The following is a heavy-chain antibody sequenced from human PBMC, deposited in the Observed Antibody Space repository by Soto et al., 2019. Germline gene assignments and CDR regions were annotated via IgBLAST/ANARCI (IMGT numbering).Heavy chain of an antibody. CDR3: ASGRPYDWVSLYSNFLLGNYYYYYMDV. D-gene: IGHD4-4*01. CDR2: IYYSGST. Sequence: SETLSLTCTVSGGSISSGAHYWSWIRQLPGKGLEWIGYIYYSGSTNYNPSLKSRVTISVDTSKNQFSLKLSSVTAADTAVYYCASGRPYDWVSLYSNFLLGNYYYYYMDVWGKGTTVTVSS. J-gene: IGHJ6*03. CDR1: GGSISSGAHY. V-gene: IGHV4-61*08.